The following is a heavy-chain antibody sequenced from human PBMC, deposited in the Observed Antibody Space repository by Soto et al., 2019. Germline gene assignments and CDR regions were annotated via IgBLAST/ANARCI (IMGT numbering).Heavy chain of an antibody. CDR3: ARGSDGAAAGDWDY. J-gene: IGHJ4*02. Sequence: PSETLSLTCTVSGGSISSYYWSWIRQPPGKGLEWIGYIYYSGSTNYNPSLKSRVTISVDTSKNQFSLKLSSVTAADTTVYYCARGSDGAAAGDWDYWGQGTLVTVSS. CDR1: GGSISSYY. V-gene: IGHV4-59*01. CDR2: IYYSGST. D-gene: IGHD6-13*01.